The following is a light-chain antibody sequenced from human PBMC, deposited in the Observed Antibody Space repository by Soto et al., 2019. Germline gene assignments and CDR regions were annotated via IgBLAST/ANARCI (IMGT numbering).Light chain of an antibody. Sequence: ILMAQSPASLSVAPGERATLSSRASQSVSSKLAWYQQKPGQAPRLLIYVASSRATGIPDRFSGSGSGTDFTLTISRLEPEDFAVYYCQQYGSSPPTFGQGTKVDIK. V-gene: IGKV3-20*01. CDR1: QSVSSK. CDR2: VAS. CDR3: QQYGSSPPT. J-gene: IGKJ1*01.